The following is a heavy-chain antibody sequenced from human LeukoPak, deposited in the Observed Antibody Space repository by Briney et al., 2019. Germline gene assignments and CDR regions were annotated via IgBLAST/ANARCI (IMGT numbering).Heavy chain of an antibody. Sequence: PGGSLRLSCAASGFTFSSYGMHWVRQAPGEGLEWVAVIWYDGSKKYYGDSVKGRFTISRDNSKNTLYLQMNSLRAEDTAVYYCARGPHMDIVATISTYYFDYWGQGTLVTVSS. V-gene: IGHV3-33*01. CDR2: IWYDGSKK. CDR1: GFTFSSYG. CDR3: ARGPHMDIVATISTYYFDY. D-gene: IGHD5-12*01. J-gene: IGHJ4*02.